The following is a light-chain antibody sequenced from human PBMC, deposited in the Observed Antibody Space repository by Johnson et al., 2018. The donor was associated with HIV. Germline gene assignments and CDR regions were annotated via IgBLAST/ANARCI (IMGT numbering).Light chain of an antibody. Sequence: QSVLAQPPSVSAAPGQKVTISCSGNTCDIGNNYVSCHQQLPGTAPKLLIYDNNKRPSGIPDRISGSKSGTSATLGITGLQTVDEADYYCATWDSRLSAGHVFGTGTKVTVL. J-gene: IGLJ1*01. CDR2: DNN. CDR3: ATWDSRLSAGHV. CDR1: TCDIGNNY. V-gene: IGLV1-51*01.